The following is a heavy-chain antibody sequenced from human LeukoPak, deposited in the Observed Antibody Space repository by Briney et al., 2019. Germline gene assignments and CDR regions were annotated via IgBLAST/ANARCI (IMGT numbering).Heavy chain of an antibody. V-gene: IGHV1-69*05. Sequence: ASVKVSCKASGGTFSSYAISWVRQAPGQGLEWMGGIIPIFGTANYAQKFQGRVTMTTDTSTSTAYMELRSLRSDDTAVYYCAREALDTAMALFDYWGQGTLVTVSS. CDR1: GGTFSSYA. J-gene: IGHJ4*02. CDR2: IIPIFGTA. D-gene: IGHD5-18*01. CDR3: AREALDTAMALFDY.